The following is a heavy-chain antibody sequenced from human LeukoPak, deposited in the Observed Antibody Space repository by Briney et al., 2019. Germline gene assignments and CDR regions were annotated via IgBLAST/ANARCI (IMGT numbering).Heavy chain of an antibody. Sequence: GGSLRLSCAASGFTFSNYAMSCVRQAPGKGLEWVLAISGSGDNTYYAESVKGRFTISRDNSKNTLYLQMNNLRAEDTAVYYCAKHLKRGQTVYYYYAMDVWGQGTTVTVSS. CDR3: AKHLKRGQTVYYYYAMDV. CDR1: GFTFSNYA. J-gene: IGHJ6*02. V-gene: IGHV3-23*01. D-gene: IGHD4-11*01. CDR2: ISGSGDNT.